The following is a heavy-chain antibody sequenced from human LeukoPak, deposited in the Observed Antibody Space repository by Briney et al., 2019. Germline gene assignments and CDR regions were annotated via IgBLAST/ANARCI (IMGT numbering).Heavy chain of an antibody. D-gene: IGHD1-7*01. CDR2: LYSDGNT. CDR1: GFTVITND. J-gene: IGHJ4*02. V-gene: IGHV3-53*01. Sequence: GGSLRLSCAASGFTVITNDMTWVRQAPGKGLEWVSVLYSDGNTKYADSVQGRFTISRDNSKDTLYLEMNSLRPDDTAVYYCARGVELLAANTLAYWGQGTLVTVSS. CDR3: ARGVELLAANTLAY.